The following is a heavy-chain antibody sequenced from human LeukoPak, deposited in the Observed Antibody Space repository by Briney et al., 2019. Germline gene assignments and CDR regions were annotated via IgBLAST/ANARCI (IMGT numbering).Heavy chain of an antibody. CDR2: THYSGNT. CDR3: ARGLGYCSSTSCHDAFDI. J-gene: IGHJ3*02. D-gene: IGHD2-2*01. Sequence: SETLSLTCTVSGGSISSYYWSWIRQPPGKGLEWIGYTHYSGNTKYNPSLKSRLTISVDSSKNQFSLRLSSVTAADTAVYYCARGLGYCSSTSCHDAFDIWGQGTMVTVSS. CDR1: GGSISSYY. V-gene: IGHV4-59*01.